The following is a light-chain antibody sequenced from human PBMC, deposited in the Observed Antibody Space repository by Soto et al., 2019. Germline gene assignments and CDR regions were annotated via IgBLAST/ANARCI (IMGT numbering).Light chain of an antibody. Sequence: QCFLTQPTSVSGAPGQRFPISCTGSISNIGAGYDVHWYQQLPGTAPKLLIYGNSNRPSGVPDRFSGSKSGTSASLAITGLQAEDEADYYCQSYDSSLSGSIVFGTGTKVTVL. CDR3: QSYDSSLSGSIV. CDR2: GNS. CDR1: ISNIGAGYD. V-gene: IGLV1-40*01. J-gene: IGLJ1*01.